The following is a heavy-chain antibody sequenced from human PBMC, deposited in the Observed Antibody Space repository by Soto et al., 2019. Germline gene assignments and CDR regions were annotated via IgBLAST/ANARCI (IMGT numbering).Heavy chain of an antibody. CDR1: GFTFSSYA. CDR3: AKDGALAVAGPAYYYYGMDV. J-gene: IGHJ6*02. CDR2: ISGSGGST. Sequence: GGSLRLSCAASGFTFSSYAMSWVRQAPGKGLEWVSAISGSGGSTYYADSVKGRFTISRDNSKNTLYLQMNSLRAEDTAVYYCAKDGALAVAGPAYYYYGMDVWGQGTKVTVSS. V-gene: IGHV3-23*01. D-gene: IGHD6-19*01.